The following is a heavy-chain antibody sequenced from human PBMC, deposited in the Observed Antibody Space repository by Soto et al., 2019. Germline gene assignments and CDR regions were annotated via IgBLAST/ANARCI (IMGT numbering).Heavy chain of an antibody. D-gene: IGHD3-10*01. J-gene: IGHJ6*02. CDR3: ARQGFGPLHGLVDV. Sequence: QVQLQESGPGLVKPSETLSLSCTVSGGSINSYYWSWIRQSPGKRMEWIGYVHHSWGSSYNPSLQSRVAISLDTSQSQCSLKVTSVTATDTAVYYCARQGFGPLHGLVDVWGQGTTVTVSS. CDR1: GGSINSYY. CDR2: VHHSWGS. V-gene: IGHV4-59*08.